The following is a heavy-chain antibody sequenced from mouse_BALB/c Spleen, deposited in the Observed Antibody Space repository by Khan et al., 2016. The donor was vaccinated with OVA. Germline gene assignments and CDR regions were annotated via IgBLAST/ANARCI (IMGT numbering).Heavy chain of an antibody. CDR1: GFTFSRHA. J-gene: IGHJ2*01. D-gene: IGHD1-1*01. CDR3: ARVNGSSGVDY. V-gene: IGHV5-6-5*01. CDR2: IGSGGST. Sequence: EVELVESGGGLVKPGGSLKLSCAASGFTFSRHAMSWVRQTPEKRLEWVASIGSGGSTYYPDSVKGRFTIPRDNARNILYLQMSSLRSEDSAVYYCARVNGSSGVDYWGQGTTLTVSS.